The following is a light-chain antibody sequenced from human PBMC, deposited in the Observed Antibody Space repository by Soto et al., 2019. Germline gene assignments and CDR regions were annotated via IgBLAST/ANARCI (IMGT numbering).Light chain of an antibody. CDR3: GSYVGSKSVV. J-gene: IGLJ3*02. CDR2: EVS. Sequence: QSALTQPPSASGSLGQSVTISCTGTSSDIGDYNYVSWYQQHAGKAPKVMIYEVSQRPSGVPDRFSGSKSGNTASLTVSGLQAEGEADYYCGSYVGSKSVVFGGGTQLTVL. V-gene: IGLV2-8*01. CDR1: SSDIGDYNY.